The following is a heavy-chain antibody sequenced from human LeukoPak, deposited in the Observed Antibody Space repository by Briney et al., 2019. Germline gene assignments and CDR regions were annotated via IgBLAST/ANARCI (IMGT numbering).Heavy chain of an antibody. D-gene: IGHD3-16*01. CDR2: INWNGGST. V-gene: IGHV3-20*04. J-gene: IGHJ3*02. Sequence: GGSLRLSCAASGFTFDDYGMSWVRQAPGKGLDWVSGINWNGGSTGYADSVKGRFTISRDNAKNSLYLQMNSLRAEDTALYYCARDGGGAAFDAFDIWGQGTMVTVSS. CDR1: GFTFDDYG. CDR3: ARDGGGAAFDAFDI.